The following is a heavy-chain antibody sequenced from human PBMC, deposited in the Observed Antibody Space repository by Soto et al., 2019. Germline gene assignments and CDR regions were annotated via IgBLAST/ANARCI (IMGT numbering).Heavy chain of an antibody. Sequence: GGSLRLSCAASGFTFDDYAMHWVRQAPGKGLEWVSLISWDGGSTYYADSVKGRFTISRDNSKNTLYLQMNSLRAEDTAVYYCAKDPVHYDSSGPPYWGQGTLVTVSS. CDR2: ISWDGGST. CDR1: GFTFDDYA. V-gene: IGHV3-43D*04. CDR3: AKDPVHYDSSGPPY. D-gene: IGHD3-22*01. J-gene: IGHJ4*02.